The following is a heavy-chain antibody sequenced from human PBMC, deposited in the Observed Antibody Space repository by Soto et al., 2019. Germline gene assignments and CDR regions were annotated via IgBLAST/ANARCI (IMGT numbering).Heavy chain of an antibody. J-gene: IGHJ3*01. D-gene: IGHD2-2*01. CDR3: TRRDCSSVTCPDDGFDV. CDR1: GYSFAKYW. CDR2: IYPGDSDT. V-gene: IGHV5-51*01. Sequence: PGESLKISCKASGYSFAKYWIGWARQMPGKGLEWMGIIYPGDSDTTYSPSFQGQVTISADKSISTAYLQWSSLQASDTAMYYCTRRDCSSVTCPDDGFDVWGQGTMVTVSS.